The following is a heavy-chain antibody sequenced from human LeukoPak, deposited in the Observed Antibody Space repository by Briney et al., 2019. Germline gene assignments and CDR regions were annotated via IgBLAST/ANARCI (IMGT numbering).Heavy chain of an antibody. CDR3: ASLRFPFDY. J-gene: IGHJ4*02. V-gene: IGHV3-66*01. Sequence: GGSPRLSCAASGFTASSNYMSWVRQAPGKGLEWVSVIDTGGSTTYADSVKCRFTISSYKSNNTLNLKMNSRSAKDQPVYSCASLRFPFDYGGQGTLVTVSS. CDR2: IDTGGST. CDR1: GFTASSNY. D-gene: IGHD5-12*01.